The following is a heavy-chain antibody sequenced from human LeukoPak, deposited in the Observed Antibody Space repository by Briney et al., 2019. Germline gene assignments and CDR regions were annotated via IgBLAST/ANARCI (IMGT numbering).Heavy chain of an antibody. J-gene: IGHJ4*02. CDR1: GGTFSSYA. D-gene: IGHD2/OR15-2a*01. V-gene: IGHV1-69*04. Sequence: SVKVSCKASGGTFSSYAISWVRQAPGQGLEWMGRIIPILGIANYAQKFQGRVTITADKSTSTAYMELSSLRSEDTAVYYCAKDGRSTTPGYWGQGTLVTVSS. CDR2: IIPILGIA. CDR3: AKDGRSTTPGY.